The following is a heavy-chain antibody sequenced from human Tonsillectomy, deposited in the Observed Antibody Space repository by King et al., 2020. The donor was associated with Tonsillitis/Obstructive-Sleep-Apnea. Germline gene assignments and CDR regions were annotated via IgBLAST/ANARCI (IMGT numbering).Heavy chain of an antibody. V-gene: IGHV3-9*01. Sequence: VQLVESGGGLVQPGRSLRLSCAASGFTFDDYAMHWVRQAPGKGLEWVSGISWNSGSIGYAGSVKGRFTISRDNAKNSLYLQMNSLRAEDTALYYCAKDLVPLTTRLHDAFDIWGQGTMVTVSS. J-gene: IGHJ3*02. CDR1: GFTFDDYA. D-gene: IGHD4-11*01. CDR3: AKDLVPLTTRLHDAFDI. CDR2: ISWNSGSI.